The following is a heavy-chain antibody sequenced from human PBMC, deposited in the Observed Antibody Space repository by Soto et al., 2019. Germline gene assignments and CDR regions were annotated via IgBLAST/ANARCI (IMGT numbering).Heavy chain of an antibody. D-gene: IGHD6-19*01. J-gene: IGHJ4*02. CDR2: INAGNGNT. Sequence: GASVKVSCKASGYTFTSYAMHWVRQAPGQRLEWMGWINAGNGNTKYSQKFQGRVTITRDTSASTAYMELSSLRSEDTAVYYCASGIAGAGTGGRSRSYFDYWGQGTLVTVS. CDR1: GYTFTSYA. V-gene: IGHV1-3*01. CDR3: ASGIAGAGTGGRSRSYFDY.